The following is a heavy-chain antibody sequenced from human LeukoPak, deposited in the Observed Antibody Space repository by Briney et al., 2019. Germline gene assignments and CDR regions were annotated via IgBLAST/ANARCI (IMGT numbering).Heavy chain of an antibody. CDR1: GFTFSSYT. D-gene: IGHD3-22*01. CDR2: ISSSSSYI. J-gene: IGHJ4*02. V-gene: IGHV3-21*01. CDR3: ARGITMIVAPDY. Sequence: GGSLRLSCAASGFTFSSYTMNWVRQAPGKGLEWVSSISSSSSYIYYADSVKGRFTISRDNAKNSLYLQMNSLRAEDTAVYYCARGITMIVAPDYWGQGTLVTVSS.